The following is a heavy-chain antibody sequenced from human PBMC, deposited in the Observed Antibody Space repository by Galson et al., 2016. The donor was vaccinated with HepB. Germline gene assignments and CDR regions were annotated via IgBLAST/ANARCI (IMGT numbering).Heavy chain of an antibody. J-gene: IGHJ4*02. V-gene: IGHV3-53*01. CDR1: GFAVRSNF. D-gene: IGHD3-16*02. CDR2: IYSGGST. Sequence: SLRLSCAVSGFAVRSNFMAWVRQAPGKGLEWVSLIYSGGSTYYADSVRGRFTISRDISKNTLLLEMLSLRAEDTAVYYCARVQTFYDYIWGTSRPRYFDYWGQGTLVTVSS. CDR3: ARVQTFYDYIWGTSRPRYFDY.